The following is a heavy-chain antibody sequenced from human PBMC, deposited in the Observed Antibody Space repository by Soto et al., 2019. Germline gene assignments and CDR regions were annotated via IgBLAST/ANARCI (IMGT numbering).Heavy chain of an antibody. V-gene: IGHV4-31*03. J-gene: IGHJ4*02. D-gene: IGHD2-21*02. CDR2: IYYSGST. Sequence: SETLSLTCTVSGGSISSGGYYWSWIRQHPGKGLEWIGYIYYSGSTYYNPSLKSRVTISVDTSKNQFSLKLSSVTAADTAVYYCARSPSDCDGDCSSYYFDNWGQGTLVTVS. CDR1: GGSISSGGYY. CDR3: ARSPSDCDGDCSSYYFDN.